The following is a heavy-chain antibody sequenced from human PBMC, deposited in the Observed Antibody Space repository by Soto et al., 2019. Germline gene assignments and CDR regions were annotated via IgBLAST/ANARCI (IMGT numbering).Heavy chain of an antibody. CDR3: ARREIQGPIDY. CDR1: GYSISSSNW. CDR2: IYYSGTT. J-gene: IGHJ4*02. V-gene: IGHV4-28*01. Sequence: ETLSLTCAVSGYSISSSNWWGLIRQPPGKGLEWIGYIYYSGTTYYNPSLKSRVTMSVDTSKNQFSLKLTSVTAVDTAVYYCARREIQGPIDYWGQGTLVTVSS. D-gene: IGHD1-26*01.